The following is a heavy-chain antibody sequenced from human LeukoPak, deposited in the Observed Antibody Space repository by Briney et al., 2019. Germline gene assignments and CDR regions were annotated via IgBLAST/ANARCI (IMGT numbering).Heavy chain of an antibody. Sequence: PGGSLRLSCAASGFTFSSYAMSWVRQAPGKGLEWVSAISGSGGSTYYADSVKGRFTISRDNSKNTLYLQMNSLRAEDTAVYYCAKEGRITIFGVPYYFDYWGQGTLVTVSS. CDR3: AKEGRITIFGVPYYFDY. D-gene: IGHD3-3*01. J-gene: IGHJ4*02. CDR1: GFTFSSYA. V-gene: IGHV3-23*01. CDR2: ISGSGGST.